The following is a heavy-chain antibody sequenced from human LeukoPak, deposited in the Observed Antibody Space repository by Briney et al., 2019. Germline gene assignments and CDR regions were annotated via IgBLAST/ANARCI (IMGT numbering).Heavy chain of an antibody. CDR2: TSSSGSTI. CDR3: ARVLLWFGELSGMDV. D-gene: IGHD3-10*01. Sequence: GGSLRLSCAASGFTFSSYEMNWVRQAPGKGLEWVSYTSSSGSTIYYADSVKGRFTISRDNAKNSLYLQMNSLRAEDTAVYYCARVLLWFGELSGMDVWGQGTTVTVSS. CDR1: GFTFSSYE. V-gene: IGHV3-48*03. J-gene: IGHJ6*02.